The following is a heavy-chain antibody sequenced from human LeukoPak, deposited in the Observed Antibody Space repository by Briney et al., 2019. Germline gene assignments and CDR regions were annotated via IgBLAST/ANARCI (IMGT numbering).Heavy chain of an antibody. CDR3: ARGGIRGYSAFDNLDF. CDR2: VYYGGGT. D-gene: IGHD5-12*01. Sequence: SETLSLTCTVSGGSISSYYWSWIRQPPGKGLEWIGYVYYGGGTNYNPSLKSRVSMSVDTSKNQFSLTLTSVTVADTAFYYCARGGIRGYSAFDNLDFWGLGTHVTVSS. J-gene: IGHJ4*02. CDR1: GGSISSYY. V-gene: IGHV4-59*01.